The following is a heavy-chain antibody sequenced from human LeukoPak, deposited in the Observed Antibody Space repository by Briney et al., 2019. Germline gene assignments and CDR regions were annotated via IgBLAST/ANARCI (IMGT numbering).Heavy chain of an antibody. CDR2: IYYSGST. Sequence: SETLSLTCTVSGGSISSYYWSWIRQPPGKGLEWIGYIYYSGSTNYNPSLKSRVTISVDTSKNQFSLKLSSVTAADTAVYYCARDYSGHDAFDIWGRGTMVTVSS. J-gene: IGHJ3*02. CDR3: ARDYSGHDAFDI. CDR1: GGSISSYY. V-gene: IGHV4-59*12. D-gene: IGHD1-26*01.